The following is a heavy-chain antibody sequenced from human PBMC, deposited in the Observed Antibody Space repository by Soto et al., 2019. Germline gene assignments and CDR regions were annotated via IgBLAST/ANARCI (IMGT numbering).Heavy chain of an antibody. J-gene: IGHJ4*02. CDR1: GGTFSSYA. D-gene: IGHD3-22*01. CDR2: IIPIFGTA. Sequence: QVQLVQSGAEVKKPGSSVKVSCKASGGTFSSYAISWVRQAPGQGLEWMGGIIPIFGTANYAQKFQGRVTITADESTSTAYTELSSLRSEDTAVYYCARALRLYYDSSGYFDYWGQGTLVTVSS. V-gene: IGHV1-69*12. CDR3: ARALRLYYDSSGYFDY.